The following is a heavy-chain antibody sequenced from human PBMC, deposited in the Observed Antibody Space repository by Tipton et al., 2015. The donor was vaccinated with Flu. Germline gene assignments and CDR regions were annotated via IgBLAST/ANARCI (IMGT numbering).Heavy chain of an antibody. CDR3: AREGGQTVAFLGLDI. D-gene: IGHD6-19*01. Sequence: TLSLTCTVSGGSISTFFWYWIRQPAGKGLEWIGRNYTTGSTNYNPSLESRVTMSVDTAKNQFSLQLKSVTAADTAVYYCAREGGQTVAFLGLDIWGRGTLVTVSS. J-gene: IGHJ2*01. CDR2: NYTTGST. CDR1: GGSISTFF. V-gene: IGHV4-4*07.